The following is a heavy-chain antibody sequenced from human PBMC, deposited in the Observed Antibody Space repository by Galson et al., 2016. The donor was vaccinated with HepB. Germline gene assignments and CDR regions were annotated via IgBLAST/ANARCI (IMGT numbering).Heavy chain of an antibody. CDR1: GFSFTHAW. V-gene: IGHV3-15*01. J-gene: IGHJ4*02. CDR3: TTGDIGSYYFDY. D-gene: IGHD1-26*01. Sequence: SLRLSCAASGFSFTHAWLSWVRQSPGKGLECVGRIRPNTDGETVVYAPSVKGRFTLSRDDSQHMVYLQMNSLKTEDTAVYYCTTGDIGSYYFDYWGQGTLVTVSS. CDR2: IRPNTDGETV.